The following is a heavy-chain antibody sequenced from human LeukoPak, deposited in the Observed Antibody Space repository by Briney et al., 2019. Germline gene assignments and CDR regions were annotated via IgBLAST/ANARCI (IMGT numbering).Heavy chain of an antibody. Sequence: GGSLRLSCAASGFSFTTYWMSWVRQAQGKGLEWVANINQDGTEKYYVESVKGRFTISRDNGKNSLYLQMNSPRVEDTAVYYCAKLAKYFYGAETFYFFEHWGQGTPVTASS. D-gene: IGHD3-10*01. CDR3: AKLAKYFYGAETFYFFEH. CDR2: INQDGTEK. V-gene: IGHV3-7*01. J-gene: IGHJ4*02. CDR1: GFSFTTYW.